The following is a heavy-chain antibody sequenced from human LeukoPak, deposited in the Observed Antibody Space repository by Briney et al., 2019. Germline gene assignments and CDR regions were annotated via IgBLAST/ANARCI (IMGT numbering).Heavy chain of an antibody. CDR3: ARGSYGDYGDWYFDL. V-gene: IGHV1-18*04. CDR2: ISTYAGNT. CDR1: GYTFTNYG. J-gene: IGHJ2*01. D-gene: IGHD4-17*01. Sequence: EASVTVSFKASGYTFTNYGISWVRQAPGQGREGMGWISTYAGNTNYAQNLQDRVTMTTDTSTSTAYMELRSLRSDDTAVYYCARGSYGDYGDWYFDLWGRGTLVTVSS.